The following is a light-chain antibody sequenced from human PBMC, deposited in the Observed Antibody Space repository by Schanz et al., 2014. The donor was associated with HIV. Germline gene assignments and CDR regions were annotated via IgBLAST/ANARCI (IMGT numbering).Light chain of an antibody. CDR1: QNIGGH. CDR3: QQYYSTPQT. V-gene: IGKV1-39*01. CDR2: GAS. Sequence: DIQMTQSPSSLSASVGDRVTITCRASQNIGGHLNWYQQKPGRAPNALIYGASTLRDGVPSRFSGSGSGTDLTLTISSLQAEDVAVYYCQQYYSTPQTFGQGTKVEIK. J-gene: IGKJ1*01.